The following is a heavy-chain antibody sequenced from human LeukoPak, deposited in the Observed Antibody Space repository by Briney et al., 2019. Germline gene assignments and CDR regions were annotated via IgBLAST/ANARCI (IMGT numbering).Heavy chain of an antibody. J-gene: IGHJ4*02. D-gene: IGHD1-26*01. V-gene: IGHV4-39*07. CDR1: GGSVSSTNYY. CDR2: IYYSGRT. CDR3: AAYYSGSYFFDY. Sequence: PSETLSLTCTVSGGSVSSTNYYWGWIRQPPGKGLEWIASIYYSGRTYNNPSLKSRVTMSLDTSKNQFSLRLSSVTAADTAVYYCAAYYSGSYFFDYWGQGTLVTVSS.